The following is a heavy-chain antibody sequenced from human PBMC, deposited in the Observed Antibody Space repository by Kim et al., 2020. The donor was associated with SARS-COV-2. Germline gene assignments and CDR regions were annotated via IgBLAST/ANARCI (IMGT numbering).Heavy chain of an antibody. CDR1: GFSFSNTW. V-gene: IGHV3-15*01. CDR3: TTDPNPVYTHWVY. Sequence: GGSLRLSCAASGFSFSNTWMHWVRQAPGQGLEWVARIKSKVDGGAIDYAAPVKGRFAISRDDSKNTLYLEMNSLKTEDTAVYYCTTDPNPVYTHWVYWGQGTPVTVSS. J-gene: IGHJ4*02. CDR2: IKSKVDGGAI. D-gene: IGHD1-20*01.